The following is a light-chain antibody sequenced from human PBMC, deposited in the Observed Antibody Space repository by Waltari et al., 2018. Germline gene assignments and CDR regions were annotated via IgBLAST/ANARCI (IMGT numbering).Light chain of an antibody. CDR2: GAS. J-gene: IGKJ1*01. CDR1: QSVSSG. V-gene: IGKV3-15*01. Sequence: ETVMTQSPATLSVSPGERATLSCRASQSVSSGLAWYQQKPGQAPGPLIYGASTRATGIPARFSGSGSGTEFTLTISSLQSEDFAVYYCQQYNNWPGTFGQGTKVEIK. CDR3: QQYNNWPGT.